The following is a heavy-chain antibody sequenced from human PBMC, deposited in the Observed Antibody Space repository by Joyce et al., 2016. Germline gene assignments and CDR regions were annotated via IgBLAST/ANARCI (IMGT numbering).Heavy chain of an antibody. V-gene: IGHV3-30*04. J-gene: IGHJ6*02. D-gene: IGHD3-9*01. Sequence: ALRLSCAASGFAFSTYAMFWVRQAPSKGLEWVAVISYDGSKKFYRDSVKGRFTISRYTSKNTLYLQMNSLRDEDTAVYYCARPNYDILTGGGTYYYGMDVWGQGTKVTVSS. CDR2: ISYDGSKK. CDR1: GFAFSTYA. CDR3: ARPNYDILTGGGTYYYGMDV.